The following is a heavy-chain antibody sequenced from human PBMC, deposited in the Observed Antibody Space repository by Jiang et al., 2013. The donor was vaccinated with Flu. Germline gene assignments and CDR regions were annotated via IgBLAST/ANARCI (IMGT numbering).Heavy chain of an antibody. Sequence: SGAEVKKPGSSVKVSCKASGGTSSSYAISWVRQAPGQGLEWMGRIIPILGIANYAQKFQGRVTITADKSTSTAYMELSSLRSEDTAVYYCARELTDIVVVVAATNYYYYGMDVWGKGTTVTVSS. CDR1: GGTSSSYA. J-gene: IGHJ6*04. D-gene: IGHD2-15*01. CDR3: ARELTDIVVVVAATNYYYYGMDV. V-gene: IGHV1-69*04. CDR2: IIPILGIA.